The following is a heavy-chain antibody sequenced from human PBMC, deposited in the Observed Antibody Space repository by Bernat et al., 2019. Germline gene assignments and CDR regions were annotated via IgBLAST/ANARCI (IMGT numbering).Heavy chain of an antibody. CDR2: ISSSGSTI. J-gene: IGHJ3*02. V-gene: IGHV3-48*03. Sequence: EVQLVESGGGLVQPGGSLRLSCAASGFTFSSYEMNWVRQAPGKGLEWVSYISSSGSTIYYADSVKGRFTISRDNAKNSLYLQMNSLRAEDTAVYYFAREMYSSSSHAFDIWGQGTMVTVSS. CDR3: AREMYSSSSHAFDI. CDR1: GFTFSSYE. D-gene: IGHD6-6*01.